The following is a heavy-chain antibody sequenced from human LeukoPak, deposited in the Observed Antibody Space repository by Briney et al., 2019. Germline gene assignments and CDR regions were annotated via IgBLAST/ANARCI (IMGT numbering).Heavy chain of an antibody. CDR1: GFSFSSYG. J-gene: IGHJ4*02. CDR2: IWYDGTNK. D-gene: IGHD5-18*01. CDR3: ARDQRGFSYSKYYFDY. Sequence: PRGSLRLSCAASGFSFSSYGMHWVRQAPGKGLEWVAVIWYDGTNKYYADSVKGRFTISRDNSKNTLHLQMNSLRAEDTAVYYCARDQRGFSYSKYYFDYWGQGTLVTVSS. V-gene: IGHV3-33*01.